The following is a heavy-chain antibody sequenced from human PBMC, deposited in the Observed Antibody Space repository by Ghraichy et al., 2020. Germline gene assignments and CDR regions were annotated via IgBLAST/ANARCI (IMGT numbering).Heavy chain of an antibody. J-gene: IGHJ6*02. CDR1: GFTFKSYG. CDR3: VRNSRDLRFVDYYGMDV. D-gene: IGHD3-10*01. CDR2: TASDERNK. Sequence: GGSLRLSCAASGFTFKSYGMHWVRQAPGKGLEWVAVTASDERNKYYADSVKGRFTISRDNSKYMLYLQMNSLRGEDTAIYYCVRNSRDLRFVDYYGMDVWGQGTTVTVSS. V-gene: IGHV3-30*03.